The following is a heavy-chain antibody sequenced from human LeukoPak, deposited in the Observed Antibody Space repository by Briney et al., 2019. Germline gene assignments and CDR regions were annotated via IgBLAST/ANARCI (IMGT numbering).Heavy chain of an antibody. Sequence: SETLSLTCTVSGGSISSGGYYWSWIRQPPGKGLEWIGEINHSGSTNYNPSLKSRVTISVDTSKNQFSLKLSSVTAADTAVYYCARGGGYSGYDRLDYWGQGTLVTVSS. D-gene: IGHD5-12*01. CDR1: GGSISSGGYY. V-gene: IGHV4-39*07. CDR3: ARGGGYSGYDRLDY. J-gene: IGHJ4*02. CDR2: INHSGST.